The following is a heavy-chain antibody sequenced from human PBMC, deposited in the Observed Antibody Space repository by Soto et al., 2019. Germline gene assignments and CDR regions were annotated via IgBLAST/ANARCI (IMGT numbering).Heavy chain of an antibody. CDR3: ARHSSAGLTDY. V-gene: IGHV1-18*01. CDR2: ISAYNGNT. CDR1: GYTFTSYG. Sequence: QVQLVQSGAEVKKPGASVKVSCKASGYTFTSYGISWVRQAPGQGLEWMGWISAYNGNTKYAQKLQGRVTMTTDTTTCKAYMELRSLRSLDTAVNHCARHSSAGLTDYWGQGTLVTVSS. J-gene: IGHJ4*02. D-gene: IGHD6-13*01.